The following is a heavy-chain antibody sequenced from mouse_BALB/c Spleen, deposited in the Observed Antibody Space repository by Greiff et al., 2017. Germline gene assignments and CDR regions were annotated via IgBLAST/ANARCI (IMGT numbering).Heavy chain of an antibody. D-gene: IGHD2-3*01. CDR3: ARRGVYDGDAMDY. CDR1: GFTFSSYT. V-gene: IGHV5-12-2*01. J-gene: IGHJ4*01. Sequence: EVKLQESGGGLVQPGGSLKLSCAASGFTFSSYTMSWVRQTPEKRLEWVAYISNGGGSTYYPDTVKGRFTISRDNAKNTLYLQMSSLKSEDTAMYYCARRGVYDGDAMDYWGQGTSVTVSS. CDR2: ISNGGGST.